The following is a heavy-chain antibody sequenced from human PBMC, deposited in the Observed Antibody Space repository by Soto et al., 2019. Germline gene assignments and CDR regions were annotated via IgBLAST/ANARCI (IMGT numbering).Heavy chain of an antibody. CDR2: IWYDGSNK. V-gene: IGHV3-33*01. D-gene: IGHD3-9*01. Sequence: PGGSLRLSCEASGFTFRNYGMHWVRQAPGKGLEWVALIWYDGSNKYYADSVNGRFTISRDNTKNTLYLQMNSLRAEDTAVYYCARDTTQSRYLYCSGGYWRQGNLVTISS. CDR3: ARDTTQSRYLYCSGGY. J-gene: IGHJ4*02. CDR1: GFTFRNYG.